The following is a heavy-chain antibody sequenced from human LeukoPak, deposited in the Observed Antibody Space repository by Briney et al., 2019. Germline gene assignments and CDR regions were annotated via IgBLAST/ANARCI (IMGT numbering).Heavy chain of an antibody. CDR3: ARHSFRSYYN. CDR2: IYYSGST. D-gene: IGHD1-26*01. CDR1: GDSISSSSYH. J-gene: IGHJ4*02. V-gene: IGHV4-39*01. Sequence: SETLSLTCTVSGDSISSSSYHWGWIRQPPEKGLEWIGSIYYSGSTYYNPSLKSRVTISVDTSKNQFSLKLSSVTAADTAVYYCARHSFRSYYNWGQGTLVTVSS.